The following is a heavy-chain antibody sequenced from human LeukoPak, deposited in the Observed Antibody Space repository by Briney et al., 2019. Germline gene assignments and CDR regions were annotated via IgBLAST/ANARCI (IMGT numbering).Heavy chain of an antibody. CDR2: VNNGGDTI. CDR3: ARGRGKDNTLYSFDV. CDR1: GLPFRTYE. Sequence: RAGGSQRLFCTPSGLPFRTYEMKWARHAPGGWLECLSYVNNGGDTIYYAESVRGRFTISRDNGKNSLYLQMNSLADEDTALYYCARGRGKDNTLYSFDVWGQGTLVTVSS. D-gene: IGHD2-8*01. J-gene: IGHJ3*01. V-gene: IGHV3-48*03.